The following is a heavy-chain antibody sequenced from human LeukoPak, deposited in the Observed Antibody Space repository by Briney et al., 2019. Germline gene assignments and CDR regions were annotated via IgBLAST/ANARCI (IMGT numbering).Heavy chain of an antibody. CDR2: ISGSGVNT. CDR1: GFTFSSYW. Sequence: AGGSLRLSCAASGFTFSSYWMHWVRQAPGKGLEWVSGISGSGVNTYYANSVKGRFTISRDKFMNTLYLQMNSLRAEDTAVYYCAKDHPRADIVVVPAPLREDGMDVWGQGTTVTVSS. D-gene: IGHD2-2*01. V-gene: IGHV3-23*01. J-gene: IGHJ6*02. CDR3: AKDHPRADIVVVPAPLREDGMDV.